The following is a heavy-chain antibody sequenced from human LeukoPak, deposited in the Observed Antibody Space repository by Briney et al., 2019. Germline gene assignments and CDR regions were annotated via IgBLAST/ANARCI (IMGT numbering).Heavy chain of an antibody. J-gene: IGHJ4*02. CDR3: ARHPGPYSSSPDF. Sequence: GESLKISCKGSGYSFESFWIGWVRQMPGKGLEWMGIIYPGDSDTRYSLSFQGHVTISADKSISTAYLQWSSLKASDTAMYYCARHPGPYSSSPDFWGQGTLVTVSS. CDR2: IYPGDSDT. V-gene: IGHV5-51*01. CDR1: GYSFESFW. D-gene: IGHD6-6*01.